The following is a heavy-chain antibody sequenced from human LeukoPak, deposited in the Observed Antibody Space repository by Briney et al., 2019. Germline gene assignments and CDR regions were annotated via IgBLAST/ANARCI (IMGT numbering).Heavy chain of an antibody. CDR3: ARRSRDGYNYGGYFDY. J-gene: IGHJ4*02. CDR1: GFTFSSYA. V-gene: IGHV3-23*01. D-gene: IGHD5-24*01. Sequence: PGGSLRLSCAASGFTFSSYAMSWVRQAPGKGLEWVSAISGSGGSTYYADSVKGRFTISRDNAKNSLYLQMNSLRAEDTAVYYCARRSRDGYNYGGYFDYWGQGTLVTVSS. CDR2: ISGSGGST.